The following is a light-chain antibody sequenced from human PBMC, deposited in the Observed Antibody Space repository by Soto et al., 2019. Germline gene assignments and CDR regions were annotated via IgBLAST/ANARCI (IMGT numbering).Light chain of an antibody. J-gene: IGKJ1*01. V-gene: IGKV3-11*01. CDR1: QSVSSY. CDR3: QQRSNWPPRT. CDR2: DAS. Sequence: EIVFTQSPSALSLSPGERATLSCRASQSVSSYLAWYQQKPGQAPRLLIYDASNRATGIPARFSGSGSGTDFTLTISSLEPEDFAVYYCQQRSNWPPRTSGQGTKADI.